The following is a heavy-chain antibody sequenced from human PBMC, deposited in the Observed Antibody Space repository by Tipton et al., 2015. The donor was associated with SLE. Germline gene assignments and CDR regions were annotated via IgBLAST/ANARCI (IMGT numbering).Heavy chain of an antibody. V-gene: IGHV3-9*01. D-gene: IGHD2-2*01. CDR3: AKDYCSSSTCYSYYYFMDV. Sequence: SLRLSCAASGFNFDDFAMHWVRQVPGKGLEWVSRISGNSGIIDYADSVEGRFTISRDNAKKSLYLQMNSLRVEDSALYYCAKDYCSSSTCYSYYYFMDVWGQGTTVTVSS. CDR2: ISGNSGII. J-gene: IGHJ6*03. CDR1: GFNFDDFA.